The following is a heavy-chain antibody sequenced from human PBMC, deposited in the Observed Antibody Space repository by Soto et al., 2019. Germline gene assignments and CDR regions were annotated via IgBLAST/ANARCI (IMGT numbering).Heavy chain of an antibody. CDR2: ISRDGSSK. V-gene: IGHV3-30*03. D-gene: IGHD2-8*01. Sequence: LRLSCAASGFTFSRYAMHWVRQAPGEGLEWVAVISRDGSSKYYGDSVKGRFTVSRDNSNNTLYLSMSSLRPDDTAVFYCARSRNGAVPDSINFWGQGTLVTVSS. CDR3: ARSRNGAVPDSINF. CDR1: GFTFSRYA. J-gene: IGHJ4*02.